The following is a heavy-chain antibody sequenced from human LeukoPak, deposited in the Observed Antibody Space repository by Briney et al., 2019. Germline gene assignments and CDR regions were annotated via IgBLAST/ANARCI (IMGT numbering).Heavy chain of an antibody. CDR2: IYTSGST. V-gene: IGHV4-4*07. J-gene: IGHJ4*02. Sequence: PSETLSLTRTVSGGSISSYYWSWIRQPAGKGLEWIGRIYTSGSTNYNPSLKSRVAISVDTSKNQFSLNLSSVTAADTAVYFCARARGYSYAFDYWGQGTLVTVSS. D-gene: IGHD5-18*01. CDR3: ARARGYSYAFDY. CDR1: GGSISSYY.